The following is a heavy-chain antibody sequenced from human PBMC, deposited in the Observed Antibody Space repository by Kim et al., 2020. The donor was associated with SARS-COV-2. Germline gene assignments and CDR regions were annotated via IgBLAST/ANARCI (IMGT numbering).Heavy chain of an antibody. CDR2: IIPIFGTA. CDR3: VRDRGLHYSNYRNYYYGMDV. J-gene: IGHJ6*02. Sequence: SVKVSCKASGGTFSSYAISWVRQAPGQGLEWMGGIIPIFGTANYAQKFQGRVTITADESTSTAYMELSSLRSEDTAVYYCVRDRGLHYSNYRNYYYGMDVWGQGTTVTVSS. D-gene: IGHD4-4*01. V-gene: IGHV1-69*13. CDR1: GGTFSSYA.